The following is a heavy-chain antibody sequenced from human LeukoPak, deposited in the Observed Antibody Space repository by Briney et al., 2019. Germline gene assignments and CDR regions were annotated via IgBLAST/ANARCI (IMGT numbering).Heavy chain of an antibody. J-gene: IGHJ4*02. D-gene: IGHD1-26*01. CDR1: GYTFTNFD. CDR2: MNPKSGNT. Sequence: ASVKVSCTTSGYTFTNFDINWVRQATGQGLEWMGWMNPKSGNTGYAQKFQGRVTITRDTSVSTAYMELSSLRSEDTAVYYCATNSGSYYALDYWGQGTLVTVSS. CDR3: ATNSGSYYALDY. V-gene: IGHV1-8*03.